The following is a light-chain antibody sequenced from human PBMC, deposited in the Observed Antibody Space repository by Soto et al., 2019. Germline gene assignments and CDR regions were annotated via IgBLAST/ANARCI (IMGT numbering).Light chain of an antibody. J-gene: IGKJ5*01. CDR1: QSVSSY. CDR3: QQCSDWPLIT. V-gene: IGKV3-15*01. CDR2: GAS. Sequence: EIVMTQSPATLSVSPGERATLSCRASQSVSSYLAWYQQKPGQAPRLLIYGASTRATGVPARFSGSGSGTEFTLTIGSLQSEDFAVYYCQQCSDWPLITFGQGTRLEAK.